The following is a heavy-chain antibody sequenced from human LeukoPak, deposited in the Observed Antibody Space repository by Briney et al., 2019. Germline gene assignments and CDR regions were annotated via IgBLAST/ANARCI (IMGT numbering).Heavy chain of an antibody. D-gene: IGHD3-22*01. CDR1: GGFISSYY. J-gene: IGHJ3*02. CDR3: ARQGYYDSSGYSIDAFDI. V-gene: IGHV4-59*08. CDR2: FYYSGGT. Sequence: SGTLSLTCTVSGGFISSYYWSWIRQPPGKGLEWIGYFYYSGGTTYNPSLKSRVTISVDTSENQFSLKLSSVTAADTAVYYCARQGYYDSSGYSIDAFDIWGQGTMVTVSS.